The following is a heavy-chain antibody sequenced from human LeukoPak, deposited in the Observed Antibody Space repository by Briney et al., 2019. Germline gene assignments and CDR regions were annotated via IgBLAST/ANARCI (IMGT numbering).Heavy chain of an antibody. J-gene: IGHJ6*03. CDR2: VIPIFCTA. CDR3: ASMDYYDSSGYYYSPHYYYYMDV. Sequence: SGKGSCQASGGTLSSYAISWGRQGPGQRVEWVGGVIPIFCTANYAQKFQGRVTITTDESTSTAYMELSSLRSEDTAVYYCASMDYYDSSGYYYSPHYYYYMDVWGKGTTVTVSS. D-gene: IGHD3-22*01. V-gene: IGHV1-69*05. CDR1: GGTLSSYA.